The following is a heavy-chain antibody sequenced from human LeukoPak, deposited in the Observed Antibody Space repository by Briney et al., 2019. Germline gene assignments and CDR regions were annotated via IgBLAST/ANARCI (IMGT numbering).Heavy chain of an antibody. CDR3: AKHGLPLVVISAPLDY. CDR2: IRYDGSNK. CDR1: GFTFSSYG. Sequence: PGGSLRLSCAASGFTFSSYGMHWVRQAPGKGLEWVAFIRYDGSNKYYADSVKGRFTISRDNSKNTEYLQMNSLRAEDTAVYYCAKHGLPLVVISAPLDYWGQGTLVTVAS. J-gene: IGHJ4*02. D-gene: IGHD2-15*01. V-gene: IGHV3-30*02.